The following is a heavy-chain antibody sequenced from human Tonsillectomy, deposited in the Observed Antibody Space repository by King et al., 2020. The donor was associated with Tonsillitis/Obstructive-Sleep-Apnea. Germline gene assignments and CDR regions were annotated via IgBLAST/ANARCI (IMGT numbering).Heavy chain of an antibody. D-gene: IGHD3-22*01. CDR3: ARGYYYDSSAYYPSP. CDR2: IGTSGSPI. Sequence: VQLVESGGGLVQPGGSLRLSCAASGFTFSSYEMNWVRQSPGKGLEWVAYIGTSGSPIYYADSVKGRFTISRDNAKNSLYLQMNSLRAEDTAVYYCARGYYYDSSAYYPSPWGQGTLVTVSS. CDR1: GFTFSSYE. V-gene: IGHV3-48*03. J-gene: IGHJ5*02.